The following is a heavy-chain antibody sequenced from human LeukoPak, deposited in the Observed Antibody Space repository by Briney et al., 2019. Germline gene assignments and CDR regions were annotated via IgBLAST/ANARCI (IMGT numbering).Heavy chain of an antibody. CDR3: ARCLNTYYYDSSGYSPEHYYMDV. D-gene: IGHD3-22*01. Sequence: SETLSLSCTVSGGSIDDYFWSWIRQPAGKGLEWIGRVSSSGSTNSNPSLNRRITMSVDTSKTQISLKLSYVTAADTAVYYCARCLNTYYYDSSGYSPEHYYMDVWGTGTTVTVSS. CDR2: VSSSGST. CDR1: GGSIDDYF. J-gene: IGHJ6*03. V-gene: IGHV4-4*07.